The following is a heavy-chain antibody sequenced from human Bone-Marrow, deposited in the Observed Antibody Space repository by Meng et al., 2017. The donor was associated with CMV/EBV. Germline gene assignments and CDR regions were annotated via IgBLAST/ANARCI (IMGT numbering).Heavy chain of an antibody. Sequence: GESLKISCAASGFTFSSYAMSWVRQAPGKGLEWVSVIYSGGSSTYYADSVKGRFTISRDNSKNTLYLQMNSLRAEDTAVYYCAKEVGVWAFIAVAGSNWLDPWGQGTLVTVSS. D-gene: IGHD6-19*01. CDR3: AKEVGVWAFIAVAGSNWLDP. V-gene: IGHV3-23*03. CDR1: GFTFSSYA. CDR2: IYSGGSST. J-gene: IGHJ5*02.